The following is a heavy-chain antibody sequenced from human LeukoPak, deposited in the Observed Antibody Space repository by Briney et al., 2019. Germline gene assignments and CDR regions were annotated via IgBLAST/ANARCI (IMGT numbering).Heavy chain of an antibody. CDR2: MSAYNGNT. CDR3: ARVDYDILTGYDHYGMDV. D-gene: IGHD3-9*01. V-gene: IGHV1-18*01. Sequence: GASVKVSCKASGDTFTSYGISWVRQAPGQGLEWMGWMSAYNGNTNYAQKLQGRVTMTTDTSTSTAYMELRSLRSDDTAVYYCARVDYDILTGYDHYGMDVWGQGTTVTVSS. J-gene: IGHJ6*02. CDR1: GDTFTSYG.